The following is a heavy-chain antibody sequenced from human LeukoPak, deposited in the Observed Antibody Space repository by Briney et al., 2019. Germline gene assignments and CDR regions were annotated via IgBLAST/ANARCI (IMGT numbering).Heavy chain of an antibody. CDR1: GFTFSSYG. Sequence: PGRSLRLSCAASGFTFSSYGMHWVRQAPGKGLEWVAVISYDGSNKYYADSVKGRFTISRDNSKNTLYLQMNSLRAEDTAVYYCAKEIRGYSSGWYYFDYWGQGTLVTVSS. CDR3: AKEIRGYSSGWYYFDY. J-gene: IGHJ4*02. D-gene: IGHD6-19*01. CDR2: ISYDGSNK. V-gene: IGHV3-30*18.